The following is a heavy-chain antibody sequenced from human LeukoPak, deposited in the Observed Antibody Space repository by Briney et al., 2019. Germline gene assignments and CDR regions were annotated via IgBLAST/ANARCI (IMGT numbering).Heavy chain of an antibody. CDR3: AKGSSGYFVDL. CDR1: GFIFNNYG. Sequence: PGGSLRLSCAASGFIFNNYGLIRVRQAPGKGLEWVSAISSNGGGRNYADYVKGRFTISRDNSKNTLFLQMNSLRAEDTALYYCAKGSSGYFVDLWGQGTLVTVSS. V-gene: IGHV3-23*01. CDR2: ISSNGGGR. D-gene: IGHD3-22*01. J-gene: IGHJ5*02.